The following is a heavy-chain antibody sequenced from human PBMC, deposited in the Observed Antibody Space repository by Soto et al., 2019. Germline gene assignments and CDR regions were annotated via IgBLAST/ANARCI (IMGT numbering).Heavy chain of an antibody. D-gene: IGHD6-13*01. Sequence: GGSLRLSCAASGFTFSSYAMSWVRQAPGKGLEWVSAISGSGGSTYYADSVKGRFTISRDNSKNTLYLQMNSLRAGDTAVYYCAKARSSSWYGADYWGQGTLVTVSS. CDR1: GFTFSSYA. CDR2: ISGSGGST. J-gene: IGHJ4*02. V-gene: IGHV3-23*01. CDR3: AKARSSSWYGADY.